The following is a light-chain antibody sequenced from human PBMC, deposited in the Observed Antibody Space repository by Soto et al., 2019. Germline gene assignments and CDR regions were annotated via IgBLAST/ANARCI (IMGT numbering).Light chain of an antibody. J-gene: IGKJ1*01. Sequence: QMTYPAHTRPRAVPEIKTTTYRASQTISSWLAWYQQKPGKAPKLLIYKASTVKSGVPSRFSGSGSVTEFSLTINSLQPDGFATYYCQQYNSYSVAFGQAT. V-gene: IGKV1-5*03. CDR2: KAS. CDR1: QTISSW. CDR3: QQYNSYSVA.